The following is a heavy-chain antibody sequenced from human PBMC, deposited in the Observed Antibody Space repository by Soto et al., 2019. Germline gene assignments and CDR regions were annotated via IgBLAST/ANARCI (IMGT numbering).Heavy chain of an antibody. CDR2: ISYDGSNK. V-gene: IGHV3-30*18. J-gene: IGHJ4*02. CDR3: AKDYKWLVRGYFDY. CDR1: GFTFSSYG. D-gene: IGHD6-19*01. Sequence: GGSLRLSCAASGFTFSSYGMHWVRQAPGKGLEWVAVISYDGSNKYYADSVKGRFTISRDNSKNTLYLQMNSLRAEDTAVYYCAKDYKWLVRGYFDYWGQGTLVTISS.